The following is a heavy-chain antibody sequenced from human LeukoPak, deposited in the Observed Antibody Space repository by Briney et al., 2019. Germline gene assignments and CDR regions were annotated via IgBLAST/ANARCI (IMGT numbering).Heavy chain of an antibody. CDR2: TYYRSKWYN. V-gene: IGHV6-1*01. D-gene: IGHD3-22*01. CDR1: GDSVSSNSAA. J-gene: IGHJ4*01. CDR3: AIASHYYDSSGYDFYFDY. Sequence: SQTLSLTCAISGDSVSSNSAAWNWIRQSPSRGLEWLGRTYYRSKWYNDYAVSVKSRITINPDTSKNQFSLQLNSVTPEDTAVYYCAIASHYYDSSGYDFYFDYWGQGTLVTVAS.